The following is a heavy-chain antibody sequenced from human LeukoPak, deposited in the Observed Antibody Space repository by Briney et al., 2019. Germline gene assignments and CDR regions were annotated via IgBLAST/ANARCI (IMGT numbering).Heavy chain of an antibody. CDR3: ARGVELTGYSDY. V-gene: IGHV3-21*01. J-gene: IGHJ4*02. CDR2: ISSSSSYI. Sequence: GGSLRLSCAASGFTFRSYSMNWVRQAPGKGLEWVSYISSSSSYIYYADSVKGRFTISRDTAKNSLYLQMNSLRAEDTAVYYCARGVELTGYSDYWGRGALVTVSS. D-gene: IGHD3-9*01. CDR1: GFTFRSYS.